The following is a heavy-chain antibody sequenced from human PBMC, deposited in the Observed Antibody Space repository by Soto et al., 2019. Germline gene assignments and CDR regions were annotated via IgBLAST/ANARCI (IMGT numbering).Heavy chain of an antibody. CDR2: INHSGST. V-gene: IGHV4-34*01. CDR3: ARVGLSNWFDP. CDR1: GGSFSGYY. D-gene: IGHD3-16*01. Sequence: SETLSLTCAVYGGSFSGYYWSWIRQPPGKGLEWIGEINHSGSTNYNPSLKSRVTISVDTSKNQFSLKLSSVTAADTAVYYCARVGLSNWFDPWGQGTLVTVSS. J-gene: IGHJ5*02.